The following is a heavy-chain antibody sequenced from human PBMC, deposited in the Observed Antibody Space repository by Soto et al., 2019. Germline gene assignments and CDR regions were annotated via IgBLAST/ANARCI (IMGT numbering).Heavy chain of an antibody. Sequence: EVQLVESGGGLVQPGGSLRLSCATSGFILSDCAMNWVRQAPGKGLEWVSYISSSSSVIDYADSVKGRFTVSRDNPRNSLYLQMNSLRAEDTAVYYCARDLSWGSNWYYYMDVWGKGTTVTVSS. CDR3: ARDLSWGSNWYYYMDV. CDR1: GFILSDCA. J-gene: IGHJ6*03. V-gene: IGHV3-48*01. CDR2: ISSSSSVI. D-gene: IGHD7-27*01.